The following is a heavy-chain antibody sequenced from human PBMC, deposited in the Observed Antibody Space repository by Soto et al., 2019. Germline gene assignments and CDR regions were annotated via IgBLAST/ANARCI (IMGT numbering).Heavy chain of an antibody. Sequence: QVQLVQSGAEVKKYGSSVKVSCKASGGTFSRYAISWVRQAPGQGLEWMGGITPMFGTANYAQKFQGRVTNTSDESTSTAYMKLSSLRSDDTAVYYCAQTLGLAVAGPGRFDLWGRGTLVTVSS. V-gene: IGHV1-69*05. CDR3: AQTLGLAVAGPGRFDL. CDR2: ITPMFGTA. D-gene: IGHD6-19*01. J-gene: IGHJ2*01. CDR1: GGTFSRYA.